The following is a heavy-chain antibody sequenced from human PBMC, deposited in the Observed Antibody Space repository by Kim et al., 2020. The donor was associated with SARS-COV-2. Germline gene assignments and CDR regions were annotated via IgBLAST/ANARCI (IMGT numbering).Heavy chain of an antibody. CDR2: IYYSGST. J-gene: IGHJ5*02. CDR1: GGSISSGGYY. V-gene: IGHV4-31*03. CDR3: ARDPHYCSSTSCYRWFGP. D-gene: IGHD2-2*01. Sequence: SETLSLTCTVSGGSISSGGYYWSWIRQHPGKGLEWIGYIYYSGSTYYNPSLKSRVTISVDTSKNQFSLKLSSVTAADTAVYYCARDPHYCSSTSCYRWFGPWGQGTLVTVSS.